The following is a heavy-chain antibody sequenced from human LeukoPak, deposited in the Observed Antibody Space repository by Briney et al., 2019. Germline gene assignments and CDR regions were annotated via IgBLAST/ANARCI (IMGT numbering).Heavy chain of an antibody. J-gene: IGHJ5*02. Sequence: GGSLRLSCAASRFTFSSFAMSWVRQAPGKGLEWVSTISGSGGSTNYADSVKGRFTFSRDNSKKTLYLQMNSLRAEDTAVYYCAKDLPDYGDYIEGSWGQGTLVTVSS. V-gene: IGHV3-23*01. CDR3: AKDLPDYGDYIEGS. CDR2: ISGSGGST. CDR1: RFTFSSFA. D-gene: IGHD4-17*01.